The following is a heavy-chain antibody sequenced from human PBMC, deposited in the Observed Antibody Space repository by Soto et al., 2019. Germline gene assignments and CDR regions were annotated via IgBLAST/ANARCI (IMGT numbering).Heavy chain of an antibody. Sequence: QVQLVESGGGVVQTGRSLRLSCAASGFPFSRYGMHWVREAPGKGLEWVAVISYDGSNKYYAESVKGRFTISRDNPASTLYMQMNSLRPEDTALYYCVGGQYYFDYRGQGTLVTVSP. CDR1: GFPFSRYG. V-gene: IGHV3-30*03. CDR2: ISYDGSNK. CDR3: VGGQYYFDY. D-gene: IGHD3-10*01. J-gene: IGHJ4*02.